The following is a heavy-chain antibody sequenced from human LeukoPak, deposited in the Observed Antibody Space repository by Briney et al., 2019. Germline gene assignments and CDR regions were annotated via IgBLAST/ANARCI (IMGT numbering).Heavy chain of an antibody. CDR3: VRGGSSSGYDY. D-gene: IGHD5-18*01. V-gene: IGHV1-18*01. CDR2: ISTYNGNT. J-gene: IGHJ4*02. Sequence: ASVKVSCKASGYTFTSYDISWVRRAPGQGLEWMGWISTYNGNTNYAQKFQGRVTVTTDTSTSTAYMELRSLTSGDTAVYYCVRGGSSSGYDYWGQGTLVTVSS. CDR1: GYTFTSYD.